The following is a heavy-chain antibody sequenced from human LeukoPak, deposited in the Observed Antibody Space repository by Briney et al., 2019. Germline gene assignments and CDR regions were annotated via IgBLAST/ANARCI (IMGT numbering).Heavy chain of an antibody. CDR2: IYYSGST. V-gene: IGHV4-59*01. Sequence: SETLSLTCTVSGGSISSYYWSWIRQPPGKGLEWIGYIYYSGSTNYNPSLKSRVTISVDTSKNQFSLKLSSVTAADTGVYYCARGSRYCSGGSCIYYFDYWGQGTLVTVSS. J-gene: IGHJ4*02. CDR3: ARGSRYCSGGSCIYYFDY. CDR1: GGSISSYY. D-gene: IGHD2-15*01.